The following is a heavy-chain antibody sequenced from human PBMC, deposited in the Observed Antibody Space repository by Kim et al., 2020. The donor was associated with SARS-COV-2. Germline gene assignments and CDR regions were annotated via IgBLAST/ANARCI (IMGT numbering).Heavy chain of an antibody. CDR1: GGSISSSSYY. Sequence: SETLSLTCTVSGGSISSSSYYWGWIRQPPGKGLEWIGSIYYSGSTYYNPSLKSRVTISVDTSKNQFSLKLSSVTAADTAVYYCARHAYHPYCSGGSCQAWFDPWGQGTLVTVSS. V-gene: IGHV4-39*01. CDR2: IYYSGST. J-gene: IGHJ5*02. CDR3: ARHAYHPYCSGGSCQAWFDP. D-gene: IGHD2-15*01.